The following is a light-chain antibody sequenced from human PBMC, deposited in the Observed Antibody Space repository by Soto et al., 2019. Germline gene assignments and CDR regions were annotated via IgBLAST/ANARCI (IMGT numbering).Light chain of an antibody. Sequence: QSVLTQPPSTSGSPGQSVTISCTGTSSDVGDYDYVSCYQQHPGKAPTLMIYEVNKRPSGVPDRFSGSKSGNTASLTVSGLQAEDEAYYHCSSYAGSNNLVFGGGTKLTVL. CDR2: EVN. CDR1: SSDVGDYDY. J-gene: IGLJ2*01. V-gene: IGLV2-8*01. CDR3: SSYAGSNNLV.